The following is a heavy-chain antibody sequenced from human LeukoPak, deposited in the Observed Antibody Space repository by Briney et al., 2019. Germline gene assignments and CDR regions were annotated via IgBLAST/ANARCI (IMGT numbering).Heavy chain of an antibody. CDR1: GFTFSSCE. V-gene: IGHV3-48*03. J-gene: IGHJ4*02. Sequence: PGGSLRLSCAAAGFTFSSCEMNWVRQAPGKGLELVAYISSRGRPLSYADSAKGRFTISRDNAKTSLYLQMNSLRAEDTAVYYCARRKYYFDYWGQGTLVTVSS. CDR2: ISSRGRPL. D-gene: IGHD1-14*01. CDR3: ARRKYYFDY.